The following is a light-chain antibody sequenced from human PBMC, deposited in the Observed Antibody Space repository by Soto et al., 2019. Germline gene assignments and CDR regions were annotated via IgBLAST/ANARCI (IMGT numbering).Light chain of an antibody. CDR1: SSDVGGYNY. J-gene: IGLJ1*01. CDR2: EVN. V-gene: IGLV2-8*01. CDR3: NSYTGWIYV. Sequence: QSVLTQPPSASGSPGQSVTISCTGTSSDVGGYNYVSWYQHHPGKAPKLIIFEVNKRPSGVPDRFSGSKFGNTASLTVSGLQAEDEADYYCNSYTGWIYVFGTGTKVTVL.